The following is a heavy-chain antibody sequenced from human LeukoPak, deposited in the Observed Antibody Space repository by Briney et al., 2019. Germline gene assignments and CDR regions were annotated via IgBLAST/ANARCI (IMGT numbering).Heavy chain of an antibody. V-gene: IGHV1-8*01. CDR2: MIPNSGNT. CDR1: GYTFTSYD. D-gene: IGHD2-2*01. CDR3: ARSVVPAATSYYYGMDV. Sequence: ASVKVSCKASGYTFTSYDINWVRQATGRGLEWMGWMIPNSGNTGYAQKFQGRVTMTRNTSISTAYMELSSLRSEDTAVYYCARSVVPAATSYYYGMDVWGQGTTVTVSS. J-gene: IGHJ6*02.